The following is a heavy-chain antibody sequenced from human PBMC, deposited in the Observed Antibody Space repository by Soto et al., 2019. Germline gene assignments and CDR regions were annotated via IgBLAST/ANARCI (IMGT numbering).Heavy chain of an antibody. CDR1: GGTFSSYA. V-gene: IGHV1-69*01. CDR3: ATPTGTAPRRFYYYYGMDV. Sequence: QVQLVQSGAEVKKPGSSVKVSCKASGGTFSSYAISWVRQAPGQGLEWMGGIIPIFGTANYAQKFQGRVTITADESTSTAYMELSSLRPDDTAVYYCATPTGTAPRRFYYYYGMDVWGQGTTVTVSS. J-gene: IGHJ6*02. D-gene: IGHD1-1*01. CDR2: IIPIFGTA.